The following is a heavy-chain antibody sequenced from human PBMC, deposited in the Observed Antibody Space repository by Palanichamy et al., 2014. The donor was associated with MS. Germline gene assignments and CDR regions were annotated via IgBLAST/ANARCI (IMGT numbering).Heavy chain of an antibody. CDR2: INAGNDNT. J-gene: IGHJ4*02. CDR3: ARDLSH. D-gene: IGHD2/OR15-2a*01. V-gene: IGHV1-3*01. Sequence: QVQLVQSGAEVKKPGASVKVSCKASGYTFTSYAMHWVRQAPGQRLEWMGWINAGNDNTDYSQKFQGRVTITRDTSATTAYMELSSLRSEDTAVYYCARDLSHWGQGTLVTVSS. CDR1: GYTFTSYA.